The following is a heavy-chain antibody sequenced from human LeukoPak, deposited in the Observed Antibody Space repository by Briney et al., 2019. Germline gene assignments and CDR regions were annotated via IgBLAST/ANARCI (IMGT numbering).Heavy chain of an antibody. D-gene: IGHD4-17*01. CDR1: GFTFSSYW. CDR3: ARDTTTVTPLDYYYYYGMDV. J-gene: IGHJ6*02. V-gene: IGHV3-7*01. CDR2: INQDGSEK. Sequence: GGSLRLSCAASGFTFSSYWMTWLRQAPGKGLEWVANINQDGSEKQFLDSVKGRFTISRDSAENSLYLQMNSLRAEDTAVYYCARDTTTVTPLDYYYYYGMDVWGQGTTVTVSS.